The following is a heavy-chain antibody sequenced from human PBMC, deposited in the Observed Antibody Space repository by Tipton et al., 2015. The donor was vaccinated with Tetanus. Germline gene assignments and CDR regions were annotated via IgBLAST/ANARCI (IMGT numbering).Heavy chain of an antibody. Sequence: LSFTCAPSGFTFNDYYMGWFRQAPGKGLEWVSYITNTGSSAFYADSVKGRFTISRDNARQSLFLQMNNLGAEGTAVYYCARPSNKLRYYGMDVWGQGTTVTVSS. D-gene: IGHD1/OR15-1a*01. CDR1: GFTFNDYY. J-gene: IGHJ6*02. CDR2: ITNTGSSA. CDR3: ARPSNKLRYYGMDV. V-gene: IGHV3-11*01.